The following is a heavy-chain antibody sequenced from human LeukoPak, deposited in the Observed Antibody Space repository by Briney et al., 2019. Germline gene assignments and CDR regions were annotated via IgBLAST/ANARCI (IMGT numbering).Heavy chain of an antibody. V-gene: IGHV4-34*01. Sequence: SETLSLTCAVCGGSFSGYYWSWIRQSPGKGLEWIGEINHSGSTNYNPSLKSRVTISVDTSKNQFSLKLSSVTAADTAVYYCARRVGQRTTVDYWGQGTLVTVSS. CDR1: GGSFSGYY. D-gene: IGHD4-11*01. CDR3: ARRVGQRTTVDY. J-gene: IGHJ4*02. CDR2: INHSGST.